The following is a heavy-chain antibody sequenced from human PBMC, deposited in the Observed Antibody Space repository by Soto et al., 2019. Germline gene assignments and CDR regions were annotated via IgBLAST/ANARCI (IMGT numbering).Heavy chain of an antibody. CDR2: TYYRSKWYN. CDR3: ARESQGGIAAAGYYYMDV. J-gene: IGHJ6*03. V-gene: IGHV6-1*01. CDR1: GDSVSSNSAA. Sequence: SQTLSLTCAISGDSVSSNSAAWNWIRQSPSRGLEWLGRTYYRSKWYNDYAVSVKSRITINPDTSKNQFSLQLNSVTPEDTAVYYCARESQGGIAAAGYYYMDVWGKGTTVTVSS. D-gene: IGHD6-13*01.